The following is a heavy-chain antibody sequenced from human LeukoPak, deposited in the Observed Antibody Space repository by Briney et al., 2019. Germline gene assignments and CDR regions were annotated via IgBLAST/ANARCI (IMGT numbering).Heavy chain of an antibody. CDR3: AKSEGSSSARRFDY. D-gene: IGHD6-19*01. V-gene: IGHV3-23*01. J-gene: IGHJ4*02. CDR1: GFTFTSYA. CDR2: ISAGGENT. Sequence: GGSLRLSCAVSGFTFTSYAMSWVRQAPGKGLEWVSGISAGGENTDYADSVKGRFTISRDNSKNTLYLQVNSLRAEDTAAYYCAKSEGSSSARRFDYWGQGTLATVSS.